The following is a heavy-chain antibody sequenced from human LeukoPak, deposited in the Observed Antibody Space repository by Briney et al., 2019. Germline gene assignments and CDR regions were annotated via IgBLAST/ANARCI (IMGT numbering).Heavy chain of an antibody. V-gene: IGHV3-66*01. J-gene: IGHJ6*02. Sequence: QPGGSLRLSCAASGFTFSSYAMSWVRQAPGKGLEWVSVIYSGGSTYYADSVKGRFTISRDNSKNTLYLQMNSLRAEDTAVYYCARDKQYYYDSSSYYYYGMDVWGQGTTVTVSS. CDR2: IYSGGST. CDR3: ARDKQYYYDSSSYYYYGMDV. CDR1: GFTFSSYA. D-gene: IGHD3-22*01.